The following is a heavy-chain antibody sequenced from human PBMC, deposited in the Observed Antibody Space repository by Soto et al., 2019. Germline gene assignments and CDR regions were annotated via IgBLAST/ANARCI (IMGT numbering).Heavy chain of an antibody. Sequence: ASVKVSCKASGYTFTSYGISWVRQAPGQGLEWMGWISAYSDNTNYAQSLQGRVTLTTDTSKSTAYMELRSLRSDDTAIYYCARASHNIFTGYYILWGQGTLVTVSS. D-gene: IGHD3-9*01. CDR3: ARASHNIFTGYYIL. J-gene: IGHJ4*02. CDR2: ISAYSDNT. CDR1: GYTFTSYG. V-gene: IGHV1-18*01.